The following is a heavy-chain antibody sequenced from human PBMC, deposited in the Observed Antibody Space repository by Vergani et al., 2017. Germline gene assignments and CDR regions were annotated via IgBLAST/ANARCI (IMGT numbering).Heavy chain of an antibody. J-gene: IGHJ5*02. CDR3: ARFRYKITISPCRSNWFDP. CDR2: INPNSGGT. D-gene: IGHD3-3*01. Sequence: QVQLVQSGAEVKKPGASVKVSCKASGYTFTGYYMHWVRQAPGQGLEWMGWINPNSGGTNYAQKFQGRVTMTRDTSISTAYMELSRLRSDDTAVYYCARFRYKITISPCRSNWFDPWGQGTLVTVSS. CDR1: GYTFTGYY. V-gene: IGHV1-2*02.